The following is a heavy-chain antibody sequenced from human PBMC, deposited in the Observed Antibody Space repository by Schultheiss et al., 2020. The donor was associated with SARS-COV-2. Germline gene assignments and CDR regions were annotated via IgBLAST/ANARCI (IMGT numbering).Heavy chain of an antibody. J-gene: IGHJ4*02. CDR1: GFTFSSYS. V-gene: IGHV3-21*01. CDR3: ARYMISFGGIIVSGFDY. CDR2: ISSSSSYI. D-gene: IGHD3-16*02. Sequence: GESLKISCAASGFTFSSYSMNWVRQAPGKGLEWVSSISSSSSYIYHADSVKGRFTISRDNSKNTLYLQMNSLRAEDTAVYYCARYMISFGGIIVSGFDYWGQGALVTVSS.